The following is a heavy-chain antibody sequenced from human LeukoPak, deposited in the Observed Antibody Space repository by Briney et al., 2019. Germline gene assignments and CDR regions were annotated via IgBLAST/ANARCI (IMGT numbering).Heavy chain of an antibody. CDR1: GYTFTGYY. D-gene: IGHD4-17*01. CDR2: INPNSGGT. Sequence: ASVKVSCKASGYTFTGYYMHWMRQAPGQGLEWMGRINPNSGGTNYAQKFQGRVTMTRDTSISTAYMELSRLGSDDTAVYYCATHTPTDPLDYWGQGTLVTVSS. J-gene: IGHJ4*02. V-gene: IGHV1-2*06. CDR3: ATHTPTDPLDY.